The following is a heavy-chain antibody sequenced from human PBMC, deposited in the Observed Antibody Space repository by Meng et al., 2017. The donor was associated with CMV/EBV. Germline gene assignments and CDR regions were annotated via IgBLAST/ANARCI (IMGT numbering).Heavy chain of an antibody. D-gene: IGHD3-16*01. V-gene: IGHV1-18*01. CDR2: ISAYNGNT. Sequence: HVQLGPSDAEVKKAGDSVKVSCKASGYTFTSYGISWVRQAPGQGLEWMGWISAYNGNTNDAQKLQGRVTMTTDTSTSTAYMELRSLRSDDTAVYYCARVGGGNWFDPWGQGTLVTVSS. CDR1: GYTFTSYG. CDR3: ARVGGGNWFDP. J-gene: IGHJ5*02.